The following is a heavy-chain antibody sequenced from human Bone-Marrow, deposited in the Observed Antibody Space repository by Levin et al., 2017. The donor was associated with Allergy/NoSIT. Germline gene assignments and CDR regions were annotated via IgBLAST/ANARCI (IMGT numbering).Heavy chain of an antibody. Sequence: SQTLSLTCNVSDDSVQTSFWSWIRQSPGKGLEWIGYISHSGSTNYNPSLKSRVTISLDTSKNHISLRLISVTAADAAIYYCASDKSGNYFSFESWGEGTLVAVSS. J-gene: IGHJ4*02. D-gene: IGHD4-23*01. CDR3: ASDKSGNYFSFES. V-gene: IGHV4-59*02. CDR1: DDSVQTSF. CDR2: ISHSGST.